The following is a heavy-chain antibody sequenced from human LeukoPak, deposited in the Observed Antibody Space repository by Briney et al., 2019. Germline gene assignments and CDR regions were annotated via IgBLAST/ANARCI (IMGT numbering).Heavy chain of an antibody. CDR3: AKDALVAVAGTGRDYFDY. V-gene: IGHV3-23*01. CDR1: GFTLSSYA. CDR2: ISGSGGST. Sequence: PGGSLRLSCAASGFTLSSYAMSWVRQAPGKGLEWVSAISGSGGSTYYADSVKGRFTISRDNSKNTLYLQMNSLRAEDTAVYYCAKDALVAVAGTGRDYFDYWGQGTLVTVSS. J-gene: IGHJ4*02. D-gene: IGHD6-19*01.